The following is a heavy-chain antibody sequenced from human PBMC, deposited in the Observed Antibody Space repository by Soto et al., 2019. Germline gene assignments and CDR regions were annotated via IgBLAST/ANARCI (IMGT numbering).Heavy chain of an antibody. CDR3: ARHGEPCVGNDCHRHFDS. CDR2: IREDGGET. D-gene: IGHD5-12*01. V-gene: IGHV3-7*03. Sequence: EVQLAESGGDLLQSGGSLRLSCATSGFTFSDYWMNWVRQARGKGLEWVASIREDGGETHYVDSVKGRCTISRDNARKSLYLQMNDLRVEDTAVYSCARHGEPCVGNDCHRHFDSWGEGSLVSVSS. J-gene: IGHJ4*02. CDR1: GFTFSDYW.